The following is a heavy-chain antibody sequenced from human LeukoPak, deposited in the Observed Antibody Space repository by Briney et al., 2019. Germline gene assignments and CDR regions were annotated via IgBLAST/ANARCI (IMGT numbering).Heavy chain of an antibody. Sequence: GRSLRLSCAASGFTFSSYAMHWVRQAPGEGLEWVAVISYDGSNKYYADSVKGRFTIPRDNSKNTLYLQMNSLRAEDTAVYYCARESDYWGQGTLVTVSS. V-gene: IGHV3-30-3*01. CDR1: GFTFSSYA. J-gene: IGHJ4*02. CDR3: ARESDY. CDR2: ISYDGSNK.